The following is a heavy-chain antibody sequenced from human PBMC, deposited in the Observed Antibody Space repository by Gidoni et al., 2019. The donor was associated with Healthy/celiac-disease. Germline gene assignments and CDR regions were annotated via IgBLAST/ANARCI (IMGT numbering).Heavy chain of an antibody. V-gene: IGHV3-33*01. D-gene: IGHD4-17*01. CDR3: AGGATDGDYECDY. CDR2: IWYDGSNK. J-gene: IGHJ4*02. CDR1: GFTFSSYG. Sequence: QVQLVESGGGVVQPGRSLRLPCAASGFTFSSYGMHWVRQAPGTGLEWVAVIWYDGSNKYYADSVKGRFTISRDNSKNTLYLQMNSLRAEDTAVYYCAGGATDGDYECDYWGQGTLVTVSS.